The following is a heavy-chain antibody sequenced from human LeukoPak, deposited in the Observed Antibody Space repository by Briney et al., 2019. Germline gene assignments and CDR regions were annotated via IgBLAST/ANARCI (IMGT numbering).Heavy chain of an antibody. D-gene: IGHD2-21*01. Sequence: SQTLSLTCTVSGGSISSGDYYWSWIRQPPGKGLEWIGYIYYSGSTYYNPSLKSRVTISVDTSKNQFSLNLRSVTAADTAVYYCARVGKYCGGDCYSVKYWGQGTLVTVSS. CDR1: GGSISSGDYY. V-gene: IGHV4-30-4*08. CDR3: ARVGKYCGGDCYSVKY. CDR2: IYYSGST. J-gene: IGHJ4*02.